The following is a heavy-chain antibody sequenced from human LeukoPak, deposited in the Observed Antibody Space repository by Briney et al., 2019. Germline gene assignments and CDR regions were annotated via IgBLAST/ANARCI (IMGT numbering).Heavy chain of an antibody. CDR2: ISGSGGST. Sequence: GGSLRLSCAASGFTFTNYAMHWVRQAPGKGLEWVSAISGSGGSTYYADSVKGRFTISRDNSKNTPYLQMNSLRAEDTAVYYCARGGPYDFWSGYYRGDAFHIWGQGTMVTVSS. D-gene: IGHD3-3*01. CDR1: GFTFTNYA. V-gene: IGHV3-23*01. J-gene: IGHJ3*02. CDR3: ARGGPYDFWSGYYRGDAFHI.